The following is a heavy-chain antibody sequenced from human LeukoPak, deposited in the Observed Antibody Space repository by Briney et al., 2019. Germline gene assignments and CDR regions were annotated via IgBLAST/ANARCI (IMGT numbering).Heavy chain of an antibody. Sequence: GGSLRLSCAASGFTFSSYAMSWVRQAPGKGLEWVSAISGSGGSTYYADSVKGRFTISRDNSRNTLYLQMNSLRAEDTAIYYCTRGSLGSSSSSDCCPLDYWGQGTLVTVSS. CDR2: ISGSGGST. V-gene: IGHV3-23*01. D-gene: IGHD6-6*01. CDR3: TRGSLGSSSSSDCCPLDY. J-gene: IGHJ4*02. CDR1: GFTFSSYA.